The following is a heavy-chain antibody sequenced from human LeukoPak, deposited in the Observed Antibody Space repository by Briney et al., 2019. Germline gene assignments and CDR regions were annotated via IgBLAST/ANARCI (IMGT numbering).Heavy chain of an antibody. J-gene: IGHJ4*02. Sequence: PGGSLRLSCAASGFTFSSYGMYWVRQAPGKGLEGVAFIRYDGSNKYYADSVKGRFTISRDNSKNTLYLQMNSLRAQDTAVYYCAKGLVQGSSSPYARDYWGQGTLVTVSS. CDR2: IRYDGSNK. CDR1: GFTFSSYG. CDR3: AKGLVQGSSSPYARDY. V-gene: IGHV3-30*02. D-gene: IGHD6-6*01.